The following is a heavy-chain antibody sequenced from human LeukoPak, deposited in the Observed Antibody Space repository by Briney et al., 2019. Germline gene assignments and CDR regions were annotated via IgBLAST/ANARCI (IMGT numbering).Heavy chain of an antibody. J-gene: IGHJ3*02. CDR1: GYTFTSYG. D-gene: IGHD3-22*01. V-gene: IGHV1-18*01. CDR2: ISAYNGNT. CDR3: AREALYYYDSSGYPGEAFDI. Sequence: ASVKVSCKASGYTFTSYGISWVRQAPGQGLEWMGWISAYNGNTNYAQKLQGRVTMTTDTSTSTAYMELWSLRSDDTAVYYCAREALYYYDSSGYPGEAFDIWGQGTMVTVSS.